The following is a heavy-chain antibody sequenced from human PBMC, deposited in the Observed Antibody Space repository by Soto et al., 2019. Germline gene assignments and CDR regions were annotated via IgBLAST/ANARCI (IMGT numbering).Heavy chain of an antibody. D-gene: IGHD4-17*01. CDR1: GGSISSGGYY. CDR3: ARADYGGNSGLDY. Sequence: PSETLSLTCTVSGGSISSGGYYWSWIRQHPGKGLEWTGYIYYSGSTYYNPSLKSRVTISVDTSKNQFSLKLSSVTAADTAVYYCARADYGGNSGLDYWGQGTLVTVSS. V-gene: IGHV4-31*03. J-gene: IGHJ4*02. CDR2: IYYSGST.